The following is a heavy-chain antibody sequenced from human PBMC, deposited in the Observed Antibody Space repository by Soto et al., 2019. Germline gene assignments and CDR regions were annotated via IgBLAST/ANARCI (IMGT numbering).Heavy chain of an antibody. CDR3: ARRKELGSSWYYYYYYGMDV. CDR1: GGSISSSSYY. D-gene: IGHD6-13*01. J-gene: IGHJ6*02. CDR2: IYYSGST. V-gene: IGHV4-39*01. Sequence: KTSETLSLTCTVSGGSISSSSYYWGWIRQPPGKGLEWIGSIYYSGSTYYNPSLKSRVTISVDTSKNQFSLKLSSVTAADTAVYYCARRKELGSSWYYYYYYGMDVWGQGTTVTVSS.